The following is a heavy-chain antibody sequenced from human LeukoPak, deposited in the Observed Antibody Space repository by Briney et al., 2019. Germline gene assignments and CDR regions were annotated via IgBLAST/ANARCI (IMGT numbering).Heavy chain of an antibody. CDR3: AKSGSGWYRFDC. Sequence: GGSLRLSCAASGFTFSSYAMSWVRQAPGEGREWVSAISGSGDSTYYADSVKGRFTISRDNSKNTLYLQMNSLRAEDTAVYYCAKSGSGWYRFDCWGQGTLVTVSS. D-gene: IGHD6-19*01. CDR1: GFTFSSYA. V-gene: IGHV3-23*01. CDR2: ISGSGDST. J-gene: IGHJ4*02.